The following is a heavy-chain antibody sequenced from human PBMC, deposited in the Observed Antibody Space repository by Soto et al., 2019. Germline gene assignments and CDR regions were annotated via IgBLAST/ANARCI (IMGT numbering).Heavy chain of an antibody. CDR1: GGSISSSSYY. CDR2: IYYSGST. V-gene: IGHV4-39*01. Sequence: SETLSLTCTVSGGSISSSSYYWGWIRQPPGKGLEWIGSIYYSGSTYYNPSLKSRVTISVDTSKNQFSLKLSSVTAADTAVYYCARHEDYDNLTGYYNVGFDYWSQGTLVTVSS. J-gene: IGHJ4*02. D-gene: IGHD3-9*01. CDR3: ARHEDYDNLTGYYNVGFDY.